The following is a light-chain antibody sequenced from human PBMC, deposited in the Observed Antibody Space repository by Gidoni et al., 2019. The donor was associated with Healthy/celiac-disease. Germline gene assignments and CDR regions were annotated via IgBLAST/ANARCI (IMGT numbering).Light chain of an antibody. J-gene: IGKJ1*01. CDR2: GAS. V-gene: IGKV3-20*01. CDR3: QQYGSSPPWT. CDR1: PSVSSSY. Sequence: DIVLTQSPGTLSLSPGERATLSCRASPSVSSSYLAWYQQKPGQAPRLLIYGASSRATGIPDRFSGSGSGTDFTLTSSRLEPEDFAVYYCQQYGSSPPWTFGQGTKVEIK.